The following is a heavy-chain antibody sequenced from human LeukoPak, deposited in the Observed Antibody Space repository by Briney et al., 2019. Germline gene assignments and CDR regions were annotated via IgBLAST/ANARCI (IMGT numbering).Heavy chain of an antibody. Sequence: TGGSLRLSCAASGFTFSGSAIHWVRQASGKGLGWVGRIRGRANGYATAFATSVRGRFTIFRDDSENTAYLQMSSLKTEDTAIYYCTRRSDTSGSTSGLDIWGQGTLVTVSS. V-gene: IGHV3-73*01. CDR2: IRGRANGYAT. J-gene: IGHJ3*02. CDR3: TRRSDTSGSTSGLDI. D-gene: IGHD6-13*01. CDR1: GFTFSGSA.